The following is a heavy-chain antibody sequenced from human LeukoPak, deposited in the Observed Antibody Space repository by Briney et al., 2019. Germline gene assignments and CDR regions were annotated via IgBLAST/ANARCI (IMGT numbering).Heavy chain of an antibody. CDR1: GFTFSRYL. V-gene: IGHV3-7*02. CDR3: ASWESSWHY. J-gene: IGHJ4*02. D-gene: IGHD6-13*01. Sequence: GGSLRLSCAASGFTFSRYLMSWVRQAPGKGLEWVANIKQDGSDKYYMDSVKGRFTISRDNAKNSLYLQMNSLRGEDTALYYCASWESSWHYWGQGTLVTVSS. CDR2: IKQDGSDK.